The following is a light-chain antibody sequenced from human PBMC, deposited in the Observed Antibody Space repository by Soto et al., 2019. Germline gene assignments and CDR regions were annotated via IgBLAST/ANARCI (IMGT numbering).Light chain of an antibody. CDR2: HTS. Sequence: VLTQSPATLSLSPGERATLSCRASQTFNNYLAWYQQKPGQAPRLIIYHTSNRATGIPARFSRSGSGTDFTLTISSLEPEDFAVYYCQQHTNWPPITFGQGTQLEIK. V-gene: IGKV3-11*01. J-gene: IGKJ5*01. CDR3: QQHTNWPPIT. CDR1: QTFNNY.